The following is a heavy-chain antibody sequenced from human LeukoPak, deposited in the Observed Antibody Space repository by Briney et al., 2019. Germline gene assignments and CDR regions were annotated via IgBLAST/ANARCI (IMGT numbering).Heavy chain of an antibody. CDR3: ARANTPYYDFWSGYRHDAFDI. Sequence: GGSLRLSCAASGFTFSSYSMNWVRQAPGKGLEWVLYISSSSSTIYYADSVKGRFTISRDNAKNSLYLQMNSLRAEDTAVYYCARANTPYYDFWSGYRHDAFDIWGQGTMVTVSS. J-gene: IGHJ3*02. D-gene: IGHD3-3*01. CDR2: ISSSSSTI. CDR1: GFTFSSYS. V-gene: IGHV3-48*01.